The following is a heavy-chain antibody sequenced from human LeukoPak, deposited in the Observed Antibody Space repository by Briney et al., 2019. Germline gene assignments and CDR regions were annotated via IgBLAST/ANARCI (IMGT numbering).Heavy chain of an antibody. CDR2: IRYDGSNK. CDR1: GFTFSSYG. V-gene: IGHV3-30*02. Sequence: GGSLRLSCAASGFTFSSYGMHWVRQAPGKWLEWVAFIRYDGSNKYYADSVKGRFTISRDNSKNTLYLQMNSLRAEDTAVYYCAKDRGGLRSVPAAIAYWGQGTLVTVSS. CDR3: AKDRGGLRSVPAAIAY. J-gene: IGHJ4*02. D-gene: IGHD2-2*02.